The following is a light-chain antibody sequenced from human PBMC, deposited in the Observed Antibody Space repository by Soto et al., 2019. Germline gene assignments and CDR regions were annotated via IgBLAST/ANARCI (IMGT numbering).Light chain of an antibody. V-gene: IGKV3-11*01. CDR2: GAS. CDR1: QSVSSY. CDR3: QHRGKWPLT. J-gene: IGKJ2*01. Sequence: EIVFTQSPATLSLSPGERATLSCRASQSVSSYLAWYQQKPGQAPRLLIYGASNRATDIPARFRGSGSGTAFTLIISSREPEDFAVYYCQHRGKWPLTFGQGTKLEI.